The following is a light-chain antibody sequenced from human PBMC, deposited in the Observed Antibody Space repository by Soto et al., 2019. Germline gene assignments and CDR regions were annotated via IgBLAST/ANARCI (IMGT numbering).Light chain of an antibody. Sequence: EIVFMQSPVTLSLSPGERATLSCRASQSMTRTYIAWYQKKPGQAPRLLIYAASIRAPGIPDKFSGTGSGTDYSLTIDRLEPEDFAVYYCQQYGSAPWTFGQGTKVDIK. CDR2: AAS. J-gene: IGKJ1*01. CDR3: QQYGSAPWT. V-gene: IGKV3-20*01. CDR1: QSMTRTY.